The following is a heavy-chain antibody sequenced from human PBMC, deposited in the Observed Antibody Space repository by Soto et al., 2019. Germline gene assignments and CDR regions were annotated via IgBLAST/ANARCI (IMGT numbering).Heavy chain of an antibody. CDR2: IRGFSPYT. J-gene: IGHJ6*02. CDR1: GFTFRTYT. V-gene: IGHV3-21*01. CDR3: ARDRGYDAHDYYYNAMDV. Sequence: GFLRLSCLSSGFTFRTYTMNWVRQAPGKGLEWVSGIRGFSPYTFYAESVKGRFTISRDNAKNSLYLQMNSLRAEDTAVYYCARDRGYDAHDYYYNAMDVWGQGTTVTV. D-gene: IGHD2-15*01.